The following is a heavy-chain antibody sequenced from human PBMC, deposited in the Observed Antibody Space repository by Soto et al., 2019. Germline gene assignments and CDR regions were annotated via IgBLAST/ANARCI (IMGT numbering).Heavy chain of an antibody. CDR2: ISYDGSTR. J-gene: IGHJ4*02. Sequence: GSLRLSCAASGFTFRSYGMHWVRQAPGKGLEWVAVISYDGSTRYYADSEKDRFIISRDNSKSTLYLQMNSLRAEDTAVYYCAKDFHPTVTPRYYFDSWGQGTLVTVSS. CDR1: GFTFRSYG. V-gene: IGHV3-30*18. CDR3: AKDFHPTVTPRYYFDS. D-gene: IGHD4-4*01.